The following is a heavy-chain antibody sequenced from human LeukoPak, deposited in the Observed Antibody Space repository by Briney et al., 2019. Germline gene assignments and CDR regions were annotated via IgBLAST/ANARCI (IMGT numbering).Heavy chain of an antibody. J-gene: IGHJ4*02. V-gene: IGHV3-7*01. CDR3: AGVVMAAAGPRQYFDY. CDR2: IKQDGSEK. Sequence: PGGSLRLSCAASGFTFSTYWMTWVRQAPGKGLEWVANIKQDGSEKYYVDSVKGRFTISRDNAKNSLYLQMNSLRAEDTAVYYCAGVVMAAAGPRQYFDYWGQGTLVTVSS. D-gene: IGHD6-13*01. CDR1: GFTFSTYW.